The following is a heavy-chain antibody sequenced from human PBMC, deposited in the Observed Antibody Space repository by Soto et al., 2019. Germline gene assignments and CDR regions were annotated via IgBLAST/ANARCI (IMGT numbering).Heavy chain of an antibody. Sequence: EVQLVESGGGLVQPGGSLRLSCAASGFTFSSYWLHWVRQAPGKGLVWLSRINSDGSSTNYADSVKGRFTISRDNAKSTLYLQLNSVRAEDTAVYYCARKGAVAGFGYWGHGTLVTVSS. CDR1: GFTFSSYW. J-gene: IGHJ4*01. D-gene: IGHD6-19*01. V-gene: IGHV3-74*01. CDR2: INSDGSST. CDR3: ARKGAVAGFGY.